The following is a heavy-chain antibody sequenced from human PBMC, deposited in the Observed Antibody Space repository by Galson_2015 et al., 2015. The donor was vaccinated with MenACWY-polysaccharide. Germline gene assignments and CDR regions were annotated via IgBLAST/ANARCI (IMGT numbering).Heavy chain of an antibody. CDR3: ARDFLSTVTTRPGS. J-gene: IGHJ5*02. D-gene: IGHD4-17*01. V-gene: IGHV1-18*01. CDR2: ISVYNGNT. CDR1: GYTFTSYG. Sequence: SVKVSCKASGYTFTSYGISWVRQAPGQGLEWMGWISVYNGNTKYAQNLQGRVTMTTDTSTSTAYMELRSLRSDDTAVYYCARDFLSTVTTRPGSWGQGTLVTVSS.